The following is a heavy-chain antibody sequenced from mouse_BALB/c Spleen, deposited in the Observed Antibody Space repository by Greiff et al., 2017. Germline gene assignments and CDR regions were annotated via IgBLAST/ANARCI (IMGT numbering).Heavy chain of an antibody. CDR1: GFTFSDYY. J-gene: IGHJ2*01. CDR3: ARDGTGTFDY. D-gene: IGHD4-1*01. CDR2: ISDGGSYT. V-gene: IGHV5-4*02. Sequence: DVQLVESGGGLVKPGGSLKLSCAASGFTFSDYYMYWVRQTPEKRLEWVATISDGGSYTYYPDSVKGRFTISRDNAKNNLYLQMSSLKSEDTAMYYCARDGTGTFDYWGQGTTLTVSS.